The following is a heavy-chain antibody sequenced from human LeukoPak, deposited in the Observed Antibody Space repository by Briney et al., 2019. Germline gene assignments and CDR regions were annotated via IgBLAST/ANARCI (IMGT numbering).Heavy chain of an antibody. Sequence: ASVKVSCKASGGTFSSYAISWVRQAPGQGLEWMGGIIPIFGTVNYAQKFQGRVRITADESTSTAYMELSSLRSEDTAVYYCARGRTGDSSGYYRFDYWGQGTLVTVSS. CDR3: ARGRTGDSSGYYRFDY. CDR2: IIPIFGTV. J-gene: IGHJ4*02. D-gene: IGHD3-22*01. V-gene: IGHV1-69*13. CDR1: GGTFSSYA.